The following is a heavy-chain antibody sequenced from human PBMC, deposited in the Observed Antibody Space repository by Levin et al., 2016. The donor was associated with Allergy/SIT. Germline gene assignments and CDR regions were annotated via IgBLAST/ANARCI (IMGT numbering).Heavy chain of an antibody. Sequence: WIRQPPGKGLEWVSYISSSGSTIYYADSVKGRFTISRDNAKNSLYLQMNSLRAEDTAVYYCARERRVVVVSELYFDYWGQGTLVTVSS. V-gene: IGHV3-48*03. D-gene: IGHD2-15*01. CDR3: ARERRVVVVSELYFDY. CDR2: ISSSGSTI. J-gene: IGHJ4*02.